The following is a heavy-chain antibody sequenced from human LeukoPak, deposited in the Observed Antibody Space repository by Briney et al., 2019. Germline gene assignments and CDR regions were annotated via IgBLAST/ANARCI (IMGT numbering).Heavy chain of an antibody. CDR1: GFTFSSYA. D-gene: IGHD2-15*01. CDR3: ASRVAATLYAMDV. CDR2: ISYDGSNK. V-gene: IGHV3-30-3*01. J-gene: IGHJ6*02. Sequence: PGRSLRLSCAASGFTFSSYAMHWVRQAPGKGLEWVAVISYDGSNKYYADSVKGRFTISRDNSKNTLYLQMNSLRAEDTAVYYCASRVAATLYAMDVWGQGTTVTVSS.